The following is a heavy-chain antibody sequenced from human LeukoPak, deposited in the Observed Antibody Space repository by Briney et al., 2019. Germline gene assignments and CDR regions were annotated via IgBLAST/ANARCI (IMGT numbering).Heavy chain of an antibody. CDR2: IRYDGSNK. CDR3: ARHLGAAATRPYYYYGMDV. Sequence: GGSLRLSCAASGFTFSSYGMHWVRQAPGKGLEWVAVIRYDGSNKYYADSVKGRFTISRDNSKNTLYLQMNSLRAEDTAVYYCARHLGAAATRPYYYYGMDVWGQGTTVTVSS. D-gene: IGHD2-2*01. V-gene: IGHV3-33*01. CDR1: GFTFSSYG. J-gene: IGHJ6*02.